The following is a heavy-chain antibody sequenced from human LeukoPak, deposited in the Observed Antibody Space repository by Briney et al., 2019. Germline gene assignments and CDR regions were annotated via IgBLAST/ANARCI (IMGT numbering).Heavy chain of an antibody. D-gene: IGHD6-13*01. CDR1: GYTLTELS. CDR3: ATNGGGIRDNWFDP. CDR2: FDPEDGET. J-gene: IGHJ5*02. Sequence: ASVKVSCKVSGYTLTELSMHWVRQAPGKGLEWMGGFDPEDGETIYAQKFQGRVTMTEDTSTDTAYMELSSLRSEDTAVYYCATNGGGIRDNWFDPWGQGTLVTVSS. V-gene: IGHV1-24*01.